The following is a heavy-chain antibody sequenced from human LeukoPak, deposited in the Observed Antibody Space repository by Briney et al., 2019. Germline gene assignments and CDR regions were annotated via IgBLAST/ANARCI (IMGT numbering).Heavy chain of an antibody. Sequence: ASVKVSCKVSGYTLTELSMHWVRQAPGKGLEWVGGFDPEDGETIYAQKFQGRVTMTEDTSTDTAYMELSSLRSEDTAVYYCATLDYDSSGYYYDYWGQGTLVTVSS. CDR2: FDPEDGET. J-gene: IGHJ4*02. D-gene: IGHD3-22*01. V-gene: IGHV1-24*01. CDR1: GYTLTELS. CDR3: ATLDYDSSGYYYDY.